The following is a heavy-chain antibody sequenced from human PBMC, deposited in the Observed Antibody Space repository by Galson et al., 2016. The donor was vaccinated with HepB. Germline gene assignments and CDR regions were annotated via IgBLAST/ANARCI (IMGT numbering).Heavy chain of an antibody. CDR2: IYYNGRT. V-gene: IGHV4-31*03. CDR3: ARAPPPYNWNRLDYYYGMDV. Sequence: TLSLTCTVSGGSINSGGYYWSWIRQHPGKGLEWIGYIYYNGRTDYNPSLKSRLTISVDSSKNQFSLRLSSVTASDTAVYYCARAPPPYNWNRLDYYYGMDVWGQGTTVTVSS. CDR1: GGSINSGGYY. J-gene: IGHJ6*02. D-gene: IGHD1-20*01.